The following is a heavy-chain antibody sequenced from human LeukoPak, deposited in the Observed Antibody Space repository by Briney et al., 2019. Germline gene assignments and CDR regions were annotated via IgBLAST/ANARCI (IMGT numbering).Heavy chain of an antibody. D-gene: IGHD6-19*01. CDR1: GFTFSSYS. CDR2: ISSSSSYI. V-gene: IGHV3-21*01. Sequence: GGSLRFSCAASGFTFSSYSMNWVRQAPGKGLEWVSSISSSSSYIYYADSVKGRFTISRDNAKNSLYLQMNSLRAENTAVYYCARRIAVAAVSEFDYWGQGTLVTVSS. CDR3: ARRIAVAAVSEFDY. J-gene: IGHJ4*02.